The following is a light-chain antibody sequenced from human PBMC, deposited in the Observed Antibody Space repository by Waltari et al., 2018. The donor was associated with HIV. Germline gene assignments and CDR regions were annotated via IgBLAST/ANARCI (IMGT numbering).Light chain of an antibody. CDR3: SAFTSSTTVV. Sequence: QSALTQPPSVSGSPGQSVTISCTGTSSDVGSYNLVSWYQQSPGTAPKLMVYEDTYRPSGVPERFSGSKSGNTASLTISGLQAEDEADEYCSAFTSSTTVVFGGGTKLTVL. J-gene: IGLJ3*02. CDR1: SSDVGSYNL. CDR2: EDT. V-gene: IGLV2-18*02.